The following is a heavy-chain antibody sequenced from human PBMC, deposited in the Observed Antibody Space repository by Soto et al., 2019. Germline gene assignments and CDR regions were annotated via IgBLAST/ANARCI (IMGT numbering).Heavy chain of an antibody. CDR2: IYSGGIT. V-gene: IGHV3-53*01. D-gene: IGHD3-10*01. Sequence: GGALRLSCAAAGFTVSTSYMSRVRQAPGKGLECVATIYSGGITHYADSVKGRFTISRDNAMNTLYLQMNSLRGEDTAVYYCARDGPGSRGLWYFDLWGRGTLVTVSS. CDR1: GFTVSTSY. CDR3: ARDGPGSRGLWYFDL. J-gene: IGHJ2*01.